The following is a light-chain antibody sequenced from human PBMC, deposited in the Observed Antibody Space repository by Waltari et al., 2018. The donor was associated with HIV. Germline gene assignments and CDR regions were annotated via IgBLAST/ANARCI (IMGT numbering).Light chain of an antibody. Sequence: IVLTQSPVSLPVIPGEPASISCRSSQNLLHSNGNNYLEWYVLKPERSPQRLIYLSSNRASGVPDRLSGSGSGTDFTLRISRVAAEDVGVYYCMQSLQSPWTFGQGTKV. CDR1: QNLLHSNGNNY. CDR3: MQSLQSPWT. V-gene: IGKV2-28*01. J-gene: IGKJ1*01. CDR2: LSS.